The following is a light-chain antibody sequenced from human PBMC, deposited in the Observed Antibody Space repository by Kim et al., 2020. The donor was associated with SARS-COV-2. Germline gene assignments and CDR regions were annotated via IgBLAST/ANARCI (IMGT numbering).Light chain of an antibody. V-gene: IGKV3-15*01. Sequence: ETVMTQSPPTLSVSPGERATLSCRASQSVTTNLAWYQQKPGQAPRLLIYGAYIRATGTPDRLSGSGSGTEFTLTISSLHSEDFAVYYCQQYSDWWTFGQGTKVDIK. CDR2: GAY. CDR1: QSVTTN. J-gene: IGKJ1*01. CDR3: QQYSDWWT.